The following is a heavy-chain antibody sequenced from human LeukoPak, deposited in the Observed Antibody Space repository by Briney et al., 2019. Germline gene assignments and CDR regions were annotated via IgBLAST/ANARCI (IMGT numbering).Heavy chain of an antibody. Sequence: GGSLGLSCAASGFTVSNNYMSCVRQAPGKGLECVSVIYSGDNTYNVESVKGRFTISRDNSKNTLFLQMNRLRAEDTAVYYCAGRRVLDASFDYWGQGTLVTVSS. V-gene: IGHV3-66*02. CDR3: AGRRVLDASFDY. D-gene: IGHD3-16*01. J-gene: IGHJ4*02. CDR2: IYSGDNT. CDR1: GFTVSNNY.